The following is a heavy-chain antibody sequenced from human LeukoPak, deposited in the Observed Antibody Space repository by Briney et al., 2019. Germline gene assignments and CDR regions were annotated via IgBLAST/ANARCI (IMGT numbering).Heavy chain of an antibody. V-gene: IGHV1-18*01. CDR3: AKRNYSGGWYEDY. CDR2: ISAYNGNT. D-gene: IGHD6-19*01. J-gene: IGHJ4*02. Sequence: VASVKVSCKASGYTFTSYGISWVRQAPGQGLEWMGWISAYNGNTNYAQKLQGRVTMTTDTSTSTAYMELRSLRAEDAAVYYCAKRNYSGGWYEDYWGQGTLVTVSS. CDR1: GYTFTSYG.